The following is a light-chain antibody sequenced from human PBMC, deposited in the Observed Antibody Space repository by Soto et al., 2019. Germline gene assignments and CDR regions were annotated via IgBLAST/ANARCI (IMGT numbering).Light chain of an antibody. V-gene: IGLV1-47*01. J-gene: IGLJ1*01. CDR2: RNN. CDR1: SSNNGSNY. Sequence: QSLLYQPPSTYHTHGERVTITCSTSSSNNGSNYVYWYQQLPGTAPTLLIYRNNQRPSGVPDRFSGSKSGTSASLAISGLRSEDEADYYCAAWDDSLSGSGVFGTGTKVTVL. CDR3: AAWDDSLSGSGV.